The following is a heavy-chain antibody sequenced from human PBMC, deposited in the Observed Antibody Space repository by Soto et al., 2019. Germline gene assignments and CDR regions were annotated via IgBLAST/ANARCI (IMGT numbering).Heavy chain of an antibody. CDR3: ATDRSLPGTIFGVAEYYFDY. V-gene: IGHV1-24*01. CDR1: GYTLTELS. D-gene: IGHD3-3*01. CDR2: FDPEDGET. J-gene: IGHJ4*02. Sequence: QVQLVQSGAEVKKPGASVKVSCKVSGYTLTELSMHWVRQAPGKGLEWMGGFDPEDGETIYAQKFQGRVTMTEDTSTDTAYMELSSLRSEDTAVYYCATDRSLPGTIFGVAEYYFDYWGQGTLVTVSS.